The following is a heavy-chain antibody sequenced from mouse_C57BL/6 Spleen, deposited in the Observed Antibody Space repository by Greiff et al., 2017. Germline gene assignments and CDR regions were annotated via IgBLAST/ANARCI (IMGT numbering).Heavy chain of an antibody. V-gene: IGHV3-6*01. CDR3: ARGNWDWYFDV. Sequence: EVQLQQSGPGLVKPSQSLSLTCSVTGYSITSGYYWNWIRQFPGNKLEWMGYIRYDGSNNYNPSPKNRISITRDTTKNQFFLKLNSVTTEDTATDYCARGNWDWYFDVWGTGTTVTVSS. J-gene: IGHJ1*03. CDR2: IRYDGSN. D-gene: IGHD4-1*01. CDR1: GYSITSGYY.